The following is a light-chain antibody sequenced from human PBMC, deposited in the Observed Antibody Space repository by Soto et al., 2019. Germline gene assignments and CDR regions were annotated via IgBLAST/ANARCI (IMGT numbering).Light chain of an antibody. CDR3: SSYTRSSTSYV. CDR2: EVS. V-gene: IGLV2-14*01. Sequence: QSVLTQPASVSGYPGQSITISCTGTSSDVGGSNYVSWYQQHPGKAPKLMIYEVSNRPSRVSRRFPGSKSGNTASLTNSGLQAEDEADYYCSSYTRSSTSYVFGTGTKVTVL. J-gene: IGLJ1*01. CDR1: SSDVGGSNY.